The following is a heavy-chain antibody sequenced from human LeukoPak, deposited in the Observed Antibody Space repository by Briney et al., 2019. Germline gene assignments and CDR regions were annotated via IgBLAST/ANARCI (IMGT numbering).Heavy chain of an antibody. CDR2: IYYSGST. CDR1: GFTFSGYS. J-gene: IGHJ6*02. D-gene: IGHD4-17*01. V-gene: IGHV4-59*01. CDR3: ARVDYGDYTGDYYYGMDV. Sequence: GSLRLSCVLSGFTFSGYSMTWVRQAPGEGLEWIGYIYYSGSTNYNPSLKSRVTISVDTSKNQFSLKLSSVTAADTAVYYCARVDYGDYTGDYYYGMDVWGQGTTVTVSS.